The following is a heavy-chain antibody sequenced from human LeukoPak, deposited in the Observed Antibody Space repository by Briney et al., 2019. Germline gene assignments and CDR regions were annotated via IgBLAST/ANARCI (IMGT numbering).Heavy chain of an antibody. CDR1: GFTFSSYA. J-gene: IGHJ4*02. CDR2: ISGSGGST. Sequence: TGGSLRLSCAASGFTFSSYAMNWVRQAPGKGLEWVSGISGSGGSTYYAHSVKGRFTISRDNSKNTLYLKKNSVRTEDTAVFYSMKADSGYDLLFDYWGQGTLVTVSS. V-gene: IGHV3-23*01. D-gene: IGHD5-12*01. CDR3: MKADSGYDLLFDY.